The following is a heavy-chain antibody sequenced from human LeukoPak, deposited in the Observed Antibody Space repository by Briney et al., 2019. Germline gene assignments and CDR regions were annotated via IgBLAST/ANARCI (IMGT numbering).Heavy chain of an antibody. CDR2: IHYSGGP. Sequence: SETLSLTCTVSGGSISGHYWTWIRQPPGKGLEWIGQIHYSGGPDYNPSLKSRVTISVDTSKNQLSLKVTSVTGADTAVYYCARFGVDYDMDVWGQGTTVTVSS. D-gene: IGHD3-16*01. CDR3: ARFGVDYDMDV. J-gene: IGHJ6*02. CDR1: GGSISGHY. V-gene: IGHV4-59*11.